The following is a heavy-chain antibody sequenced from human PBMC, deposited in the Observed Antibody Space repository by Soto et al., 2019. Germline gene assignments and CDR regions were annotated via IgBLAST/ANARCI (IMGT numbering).Heavy chain of an antibody. CDR2: ISGSGGST. V-gene: IGHV3-23*01. J-gene: IGHJ4*02. Sequence: PGGSLRLSCAASGFTFSSYAITWVRQDTGKGLEWVSAISGSGGSTYYAYSVKGRFTISRDNSKNTLYLQMNSLRAEDTAVYYCAKAIYSSSCTGPDYWGQGTLVTVSS. D-gene: IGHD6-13*01. CDR1: GFTFSSYA. CDR3: AKAIYSSSCTGPDY.